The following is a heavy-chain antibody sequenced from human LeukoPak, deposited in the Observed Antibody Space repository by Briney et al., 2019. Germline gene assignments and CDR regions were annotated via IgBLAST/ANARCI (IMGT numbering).Heavy chain of an antibody. CDR3: ARVSLGSYWYFAL. Sequence: ASVKASCKASGYTFTGYYIHSVRQAPGQGLEWMGWINPNSGGTNYAQQFQGRVTMTRDTSISTAYMELSRLRSDDTAVYYCARVSLGSYWYFALWGRGTLVTVSS. V-gene: IGHV1-2*02. J-gene: IGHJ2*01. D-gene: IGHD2-15*01. CDR2: INPNSGGT. CDR1: GYTFTGYY.